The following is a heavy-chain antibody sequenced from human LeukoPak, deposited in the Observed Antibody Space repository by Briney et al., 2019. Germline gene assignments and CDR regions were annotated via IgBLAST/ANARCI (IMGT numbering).Heavy chain of an antibody. Sequence: PSETLSLTCTVSGYSISSGYYWAWIRQPPGKGLEWIGSIYHSGSTYYNPSLKSRVTISIDTSKSQFSLNLSSVTAADTAVYFCARDPDYYDPGYWGQGTLVTVSS. V-gene: IGHV4-38-2*02. J-gene: IGHJ4*02. CDR1: GYSISSGYY. D-gene: IGHD3-22*01. CDR2: IYHSGST. CDR3: ARDPDYYDPGY.